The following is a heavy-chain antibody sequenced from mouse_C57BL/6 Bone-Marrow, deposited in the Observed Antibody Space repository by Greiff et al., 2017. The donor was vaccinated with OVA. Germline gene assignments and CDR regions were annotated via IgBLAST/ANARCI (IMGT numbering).Heavy chain of an antibody. J-gene: IGHJ2*01. Sequence: QVQLQQPGAELVKPGASVKMSCKASGYTFTSYWITWVKQRPGQGLEWIGDIYPGSGSTNYNEKFKSKATLTVDKSSSTAYMQLSSLTSEDSAVYYCASSPRDYWGKGTTLTVAS. CDR2: IYPGSGST. CDR3: ASSPRDY. CDR1: GYTFTSYW. V-gene: IGHV1-55*01.